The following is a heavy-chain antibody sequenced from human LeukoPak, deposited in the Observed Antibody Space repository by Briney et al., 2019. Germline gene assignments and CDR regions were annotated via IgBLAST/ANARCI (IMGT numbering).Heavy chain of an antibody. J-gene: IGHJ4*02. V-gene: IGHV3-23*01. CDR2: IHADGVGT. CDR1: GFPFNTQD. CDR3: GKGRVSE. D-gene: IGHD6-19*01. Sequence: GGSLRPSCAASGFPFNTQDMRWVRQAPGKGLEWVSSIHADGVGTFYADSVRGRFTISRDNSKNTLDLQMNSLRVEDTAVYYCGKGRVSEWGQGTLVTVSS.